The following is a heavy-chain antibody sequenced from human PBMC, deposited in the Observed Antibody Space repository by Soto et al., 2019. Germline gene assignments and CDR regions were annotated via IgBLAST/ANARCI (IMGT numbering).Heavy chain of an antibody. V-gene: IGHV4-31*01. J-gene: IGHJ1*01. Sequence: QVQLQESGPGLVKPSQTLSLTCTVSGGSISSGAYYWSWIRQHPGKGLEWIGYIYYSGSTYYNPSLXXRXXXXXXXXXXXXXXXXXXXXXXXXXXXXXXXXXXXXXXGFQHWGQGTLVTVSS. CDR3: XXXXXXXXXGFQH. CDR1: GGSISSGAYY. CDR2: IYYSGST.